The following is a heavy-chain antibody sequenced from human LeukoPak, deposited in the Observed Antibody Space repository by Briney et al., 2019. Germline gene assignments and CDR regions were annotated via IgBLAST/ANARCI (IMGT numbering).Heavy chain of an antibody. V-gene: IGHV4-39*01. Sequence: PSETLSLTCTVSGGSISSSSYYWGWIRQPPGKGLEWIGSIYYSGSTYYNPSLKSRVTISVDTSKNQFSLKLSSVTAADTAVYYCARHSIPPIGGGAFDIWGQGTMVTVSS. CDR1: GGSISSSSYY. CDR2: IYYSGST. CDR3: ARHSIPPIGGGAFDI. J-gene: IGHJ3*02. D-gene: IGHD3-10*01.